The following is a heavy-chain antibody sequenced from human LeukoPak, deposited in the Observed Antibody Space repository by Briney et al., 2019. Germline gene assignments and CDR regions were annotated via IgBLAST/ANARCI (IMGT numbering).Heavy chain of an antibody. Sequence: GGSLRLSCAASGFTFSRYGMHWVRQAPAKGLEWVTFIEYDERNQHYADSVKGRFTISRDNSKNTLFLLMDSLRAEDTAVYYCAKLACSGGSWYLGEVAHWGQGTLVTVSS. CDR1: GFTFSRYG. CDR2: IEYDERNQ. CDR3: AKLACSGGSWYLGEVAH. D-gene: IGHD2-15*01. V-gene: IGHV3-30*02. J-gene: IGHJ4*02.